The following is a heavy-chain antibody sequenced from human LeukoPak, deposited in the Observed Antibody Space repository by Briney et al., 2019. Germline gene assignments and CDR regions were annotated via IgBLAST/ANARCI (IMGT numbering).Heavy chain of an antibody. D-gene: IGHD6-13*01. Sequence: SETLSLTCTVSGGSISSSSYYWGWIRQPPGKGLEWIGSIYYSGSTYYNPSLKSRVTISVDTSKNQFSLNLSSVTAADTAVYYCARAYIAAAGDPFDYWGQGTLVTVSS. CDR3: ARAYIAAAGDPFDY. V-gene: IGHV4-39*01. CDR1: GGSISSSSYY. CDR2: IYYSGST. J-gene: IGHJ4*02.